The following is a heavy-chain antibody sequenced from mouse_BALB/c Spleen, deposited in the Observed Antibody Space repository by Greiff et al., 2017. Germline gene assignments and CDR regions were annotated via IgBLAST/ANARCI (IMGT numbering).Heavy chain of an antibody. CDR2: IYPSDSYT. J-gene: IGHJ4*01. Sequence: QVQLQQPGAELVRPGASVKLSCKASGYTFTSYWINWVKQRPGQGLEWIGNIYPSDSYTNYNQKFKDKATLTVDKSSSTAYMQLSSPTSEDSAVYYCTRDSLYAMDYWGQGTSVTVSS. CDR3: TRDSLYAMDY. CDR1: GYTFTSYW. V-gene: IGHV1-69*02.